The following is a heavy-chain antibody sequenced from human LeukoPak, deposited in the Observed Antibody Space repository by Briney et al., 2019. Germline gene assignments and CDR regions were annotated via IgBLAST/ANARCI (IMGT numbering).Heavy chain of an antibody. CDR3: ARLRQLVPGYYYYMDV. Sequence: SETLSLTCTVSGGSMSSHYWSWIRQPPGKGLEWIGYIYYSGGANYNPSLQSRLIILVDTSKNQFSLTLSSVTAADTAVYYCARLRQLVPGYYYYMDVWGKGTTVTVSS. CDR2: IYYSGGA. V-gene: IGHV4-59*08. CDR1: GGSMSSHY. J-gene: IGHJ6*03. D-gene: IGHD6-6*01.